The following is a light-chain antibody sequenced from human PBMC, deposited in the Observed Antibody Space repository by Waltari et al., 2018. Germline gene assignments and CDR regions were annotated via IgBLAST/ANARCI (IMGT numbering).Light chain of an antibody. Sequence: DIQMTQSPSTLPASVGDRVTITCRASQSISSWLAWYQQKPGKAPKHLIYKASSLESGVPSRFSGSGSETEFTLTISSLQPDDFATYYCQQYNSYSWTFGQGTKVEIK. CDR1: QSISSW. V-gene: IGKV1-5*03. CDR2: KAS. J-gene: IGKJ1*01. CDR3: QQYNSYSWT.